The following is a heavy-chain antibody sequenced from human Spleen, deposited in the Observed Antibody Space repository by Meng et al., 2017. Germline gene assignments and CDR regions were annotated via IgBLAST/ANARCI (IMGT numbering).Heavy chain of an antibody. Sequence: GESLKISCAASGFTFSSYAMSWVRQAPGKGLEWVSAVSGSGGSTYYEDSVQGRFPISRDNSKNTLYLQMNSLRAEDTAVYYCASPAVNYYGSGSYDAFDIWGQGTMVTVSS. CDR1: GFTFSSYA. CDR3: ASPAVNYYGSGSYDAFDI. D-gene: IGHD3-10*01. CDR2: VSGSGGST. V-gene: IGHV3-23*01. J-gene: IGHJ3*02.